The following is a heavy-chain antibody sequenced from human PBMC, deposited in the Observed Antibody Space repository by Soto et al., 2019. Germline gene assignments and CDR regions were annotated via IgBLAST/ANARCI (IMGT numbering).Heavy chain of an antibody. D-gene: IGHD6-13*01. J-gene: IGHJ6*02. CDR3: AKVSAGNYCYGMDV. CDR2: ISGSGGST. Sequence: EVQLLESGGGLVQPGGSLRLSCSASGFTFSSYAMSWVRQAPGKGLEWVSAISGSGGSTYYADSVKGRFTISRDNSKNTLYLQMNSLRAEDTAVYYCAKVSAGNYCYGMDVWGQGTTVTVSS. V-gene: IGHV3-23*01. CDR1: GFTFSSYA.